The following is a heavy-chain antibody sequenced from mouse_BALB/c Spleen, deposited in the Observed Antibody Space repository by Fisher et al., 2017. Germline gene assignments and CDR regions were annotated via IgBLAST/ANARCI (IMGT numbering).Heavy chain of an antibody. CDR3: ARGYEGAMDY. J-gene: IGHJ4*01. Sequence: KFKGKATMTVDKSSSTAYMELARLTSEDSAIYYCARGYEGAMDYWGQGTSVTVSS. D-gene: IGHD2-14*01. V-gene: IGHV1S137*01.